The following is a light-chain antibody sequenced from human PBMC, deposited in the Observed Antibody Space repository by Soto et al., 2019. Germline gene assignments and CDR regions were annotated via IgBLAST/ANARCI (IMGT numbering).Light chain of an antibody. CDR1: QSVSNW. V-gene: IGKV1-5*03. CDR2: KAS. J-gene: IGKJ3*01. Sequence: DIQMTQSPSTLSASVGDRVTITCRASQSVSNWLAWYQQKPGRAPKLLIYKASSLQSGVPSRFSGSGSGTEFTLTLSSLQPDDFATYYCQQYTSYFFTFGPGTKVDIK. CDR3: QQYTSYFFT.